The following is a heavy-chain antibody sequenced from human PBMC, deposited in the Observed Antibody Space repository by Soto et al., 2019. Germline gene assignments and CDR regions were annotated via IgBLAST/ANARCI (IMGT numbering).Heavy chain of an antibody. Sequence: QVHLVQSGAEVKKPGSSVRVSCKASGGSFSTYAFNWVRLAPGQGLEWLGGIITFFGAAMYAQKFWGRVTITADELTTTAYMELSSLRSDDTAVYYCARGGKERFRGPGMDVWGQGTAVTVS. J-gene: IGHJ6*02. CDR3: ARGGKERFRGPGMDV. CDR2: IITFFGAA. D-gene: IGHD2-21*01. V-gene: IGHV1-69*01. CDR1: GGSFSTYA.